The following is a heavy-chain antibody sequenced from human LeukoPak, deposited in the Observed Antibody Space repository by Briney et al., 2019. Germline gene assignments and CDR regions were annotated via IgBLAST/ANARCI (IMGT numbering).Heavy chain of an antibody. D-gene: IGHD5-24*01. CDR2: ISYDGSNK. CDR3: ARAEMDTAFDI. Sequence: GGSLRLSCAASGFTFSSYGMHWVRQAPGKGLEWVAVISYDGSNKYYADSVKGRFTISRDNSKNTLYLQMNSLRAEDTAVYYCARAEMDTAFDIWGQGTMVTVSS. J-gene: IGHJ3*02. V-gene: IGHV3-30*03. CDR1: GFTFSSYG.